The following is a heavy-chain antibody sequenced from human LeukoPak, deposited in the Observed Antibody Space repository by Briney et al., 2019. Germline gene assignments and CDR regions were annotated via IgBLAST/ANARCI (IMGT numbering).Heavy chain of an antibody. CDR3: AREGGYDFWSGPTAPSRVLSADDAFDI. CDR2: ISSSSSYI. CDR1: GFTFSSYS. D-gene: IGHD3-3*01. Sequence: PGGSLRLSCAASGFTFSSYSMNWVRQAPGKGLEWVSSISSSSSYIYYADSVKGRFTISRDNAKNSLYLQMNSLRAEDTAVYYCAREGGYDFWSGPTAPSRVLSADDAFDIWGQGTMVTVSS. J-gene: IGHJ3*02. V-gene: IGHV3-21*01.